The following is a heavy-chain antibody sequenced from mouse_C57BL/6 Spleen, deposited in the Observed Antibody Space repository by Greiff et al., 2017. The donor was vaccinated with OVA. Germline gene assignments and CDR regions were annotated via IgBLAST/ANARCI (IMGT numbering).Heavy chain of an antibody. J-gene: IGHJ3*01. D-gene: IGHD1-1*01. CDR3: ARGRVYYYGSSYAWFAY. CDR1: GYTFTDYN. CDR2: INPNNGGT. Sequence: EVQLQQSGPELVKPGASVKIPCKASGYTFTDYNMDWVKQSHGKSLEWIGDINPNNGGTIYNQKFKGKATLTVDKSSSTAYMELRSLTSEDTAVYYCARGRVYYYGSSYAWFAYWGQGTLVTVSA. V-gene: IGHV1-18*01.